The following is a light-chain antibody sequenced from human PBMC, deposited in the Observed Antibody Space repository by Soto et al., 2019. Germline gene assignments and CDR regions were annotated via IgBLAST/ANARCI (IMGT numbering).Light chain of an antibody. CDR3: QQYNNWPPIT. CDR1: QSVSSSY. Sequence: EIVLTQSPGTLSLSPGERAXLSCRAIQSVSSSYLAWYQQKPGQAPRLLIYGASSRATGIPDRFSGSGSGTDFTLTISSLQSEDFAVYYCQQYNNWPPITFGQGTRLEIK. CDR2: GAS. V-gene: IGKV3-20*01. J-gene: IGKJ5*01.